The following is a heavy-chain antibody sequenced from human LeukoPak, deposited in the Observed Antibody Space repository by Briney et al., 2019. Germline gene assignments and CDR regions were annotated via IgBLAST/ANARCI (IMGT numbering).Heavy chain of an antibody. CDR1: GFTFSNYW. D-gene: IGHD3-22*01. CDR3: ATFPYYYDSSAY. V-gene: IGHV3-7*01. CDR2: IKQDGSEK. Sequence: PGGSLRLSCAASGFTFSNYWMSWVCQAPGKGLEWVANIKQDGSEKYYVDSVKGRFTISRDNAKNSLYLQMNSLRAEDTAVYYCATFPYYYDSSAYWGQGTLVTVSS. J-gene: IGHJ4*02.